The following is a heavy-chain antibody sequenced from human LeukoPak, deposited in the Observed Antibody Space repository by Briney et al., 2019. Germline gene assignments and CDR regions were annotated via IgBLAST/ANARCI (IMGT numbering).Heavy chain of an antibody. CDR1: GFTFSSYG. CDR3: AKEAHDSSGYSSRGMNWFDP. D-gene: IGHD3-22*01. V-gene: IGHV3-23*01. Sequence: GGSLRLSCAASGFTFSSYGMHWVRQAPGKGLEWVSAISGSGGSTYYADSVKGRFTISRDNSKNTLYLQMNSLRAEDTAVYYCAKEAHDSSGYSSRGMNWFDPWGQGTLVTVSS. CDR2: ISGSGGST. J-gene: IGHJ5*02.